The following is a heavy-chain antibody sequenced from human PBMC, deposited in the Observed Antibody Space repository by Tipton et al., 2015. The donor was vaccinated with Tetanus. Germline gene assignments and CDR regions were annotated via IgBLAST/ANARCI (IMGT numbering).Heavy chain of an antibody. J-gene: IGHJ4*02. CDR2: IIPMFGSA. V-gene: IGHV1-69*06. Sequence: QSGPEVKKPGSSVKVSCKTSGGTLSSYAITWVRQAPGQGLEWMGGIIPMFGSANYAQKFQDRVTITADTSTSTVYMELGSLKSDDTATYYCARGRSKYDFWSGYYMDHWGQGTPVTVSS. D-gene: IGHD3-3*01. CDR1: GGTLSSYA. CDR3: ARGRSKYDFWSGYYMDH.